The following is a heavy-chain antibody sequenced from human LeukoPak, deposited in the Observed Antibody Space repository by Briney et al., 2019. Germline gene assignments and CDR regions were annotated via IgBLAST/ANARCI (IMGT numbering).Heavy chain of an antibody. CDR2: IYYSGST. V-gene: IGHV4-59*08. CDR3: ARQGEGSSSWYWVDY. D-gene: IGHD6-13*01. J-gene: IGHJ4*02. Sequence: PSETLSLTWTVSGXSISSYYGSWIRQPPGKGLEWIGYIYYSGSTNYNPSLKSRVTISVDTSKNQFSLKLSSVTAADTAVYYCARQGEGSSSWYWVDYWGQGTLVTVSS. CDR1: GXSISSYY.